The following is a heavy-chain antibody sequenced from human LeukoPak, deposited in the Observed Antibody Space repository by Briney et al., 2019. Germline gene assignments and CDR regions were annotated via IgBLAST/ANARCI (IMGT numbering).Heavy chain of an antibody. CDR1: GYTFTGYY. Sequence: ASVTVSCKASGYTFTGYYMHWVRQAPGQGLEWMGWINANSGGTNYAQKFQGRVTMTRDTSISTAYMELSRLRSDDTAVYYCASAIAAAVPPGGWGQGTLVTVSS. CDR2: INANSGGT. J-gene: IGHJ4*02. D-gene: IGHD6-13*01. CDR3: ASAIAAAVPPGG. V-gene: IGHV1-2*02.